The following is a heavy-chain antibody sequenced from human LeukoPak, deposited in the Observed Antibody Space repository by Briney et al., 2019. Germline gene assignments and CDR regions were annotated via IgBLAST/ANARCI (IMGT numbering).Heavy chain of an antibody. CDR2: ISSSSSYI. CDR1: GFTFSSYS. D-gene: IGHD3-9*01. J-gene: IGHJ4*02. V-gene: IGHV3-21*01. Sequence: GGSLSLSGAASGFTFSSYSRNWVRQAPGKGLEWVSSISSSSSYIYYADSVKGRFTISRDNAKNSLYLQMNSLRAEDTAVYYCARGLSVRNDWLLVGYWGQGTLVTVSS. CDR3: ARGLSVRNDWLLVGY.